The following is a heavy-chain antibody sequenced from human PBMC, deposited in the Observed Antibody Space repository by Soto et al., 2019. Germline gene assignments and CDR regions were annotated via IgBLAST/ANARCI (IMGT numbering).Heavy chain of an antibody. CDR2: IHYSGST. CDR3: GREGGIEARITFDY. D-gene: IGHD6-6*01. J-gene: IGHJ4*02. Sequence: SETLSLTCTVSGDSISSYFWGWIRQPPGKGLEWIGHIHYSGSTNYNPSLNSPVTISLDTSRTQFTLKLRSATAAATAVYYCGREGGIEARITFDYWGQGTLVTVSS. V-gene: IGHV4-59*01. CDR1: GDSISSYF.